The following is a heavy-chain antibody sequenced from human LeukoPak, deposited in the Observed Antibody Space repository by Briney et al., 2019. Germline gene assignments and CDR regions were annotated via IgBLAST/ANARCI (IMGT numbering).Heavy chain of an antibody. V-gene: IGHV3-21*01. CDR2: ISSSSSYI. Sequence: GGSLRLSCAASGFTFSSYSINWVRQAPGKGLEWVSSISSSSSYIYYADSVKGRFTISRDNAKNSLYLQMNSLRAEDTAVYYCARVGIAVAGVPYYYYYGMDVWGQGTTVTVSS. J-gene: IGHJ6*02. D-gene: IGHD6-19*01. CDR1: GFTFSSYS. CDR3: ARVGIAVAGVPYYYYYGMDV.